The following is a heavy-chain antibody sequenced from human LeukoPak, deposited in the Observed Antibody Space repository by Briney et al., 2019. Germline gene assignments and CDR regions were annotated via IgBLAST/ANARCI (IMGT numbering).Heavy chain of an antibody. D-gene: IGHD3-22*01. CDR3: AKEHSVLTMMRGLDS. J-gene: IGHJ4*02. CDR1: GFTVSNYA. Sequence: GSLRLSCAASGFTVSNYALHWVRQAPGKGLEWVSGISVSGGSIYCADSVTGRFTISRDNSKDTLYLQMNSLRVEDTALYYCAKEHSVLTMMRGLDSWGQGTLVTVSS. V-gene: IGHV3-23*01. CDR2: ISVSGGSI.